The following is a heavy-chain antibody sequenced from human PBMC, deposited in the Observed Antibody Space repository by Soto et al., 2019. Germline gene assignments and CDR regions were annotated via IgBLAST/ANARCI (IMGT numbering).Heavy chain of an antibody. D-gene: IGHD3-10*01. CDR2: ISYDGSNK. J-gene: IGHJ6*02. CDR1: GGSISS. CDR3: VKPTEFLSPASGMDV. Sequence: LSLTCTVSGGSISSSNYYWGWIRQPPGKGLEWVAVISYDGSNKFYADSVKGRFTVSRDNSKNTLYLQMNSLRPEDTAVYSCVKPTEFLSPASGMDVWGQGTTVTVSS. V-gene: IGHV3-30*18.